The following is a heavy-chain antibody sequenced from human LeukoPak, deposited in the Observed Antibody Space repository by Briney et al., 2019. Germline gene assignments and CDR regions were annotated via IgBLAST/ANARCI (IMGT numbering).Heavy chain of an antibody. CDR1: GFTFRTFG. CDR2: IWYDGINK. V-gene: IGHV3-33*01. J-gene: IGHJ3*02. Sequence: GRSLRLSCAASGFTFRTFGMHWVRQAPGKGLEWVAIIWYDGINKYCADSVKGRFTISRDNSKNTLYLQMTSLRAEDTAVYYCARVGLDALDIWGQGTMVTVSS. D-gene: IGHD1-26*01. CDR3: ARVGLDALDI.